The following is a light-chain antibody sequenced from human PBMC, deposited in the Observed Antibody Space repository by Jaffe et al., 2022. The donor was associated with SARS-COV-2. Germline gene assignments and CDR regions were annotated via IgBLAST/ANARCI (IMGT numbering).Light chain of an antibody. Sequence: DIVMTQSPDSLAVSLGERATINCKSSQSVLYSSNNKNYLAWYQQKLGQPPKLLIYWASTRESGVPDRFSGSGSGTDFTLSISSLQAEDVAVYYCQQYYSIPFTFGPGTKVDIK. CDR3: QQYYSIPFT. J-gene: IGKJ3*01. CDR1: QSVLYSSNNKNY. V-gene: IGKV4-1*01. CDR2: WAS.